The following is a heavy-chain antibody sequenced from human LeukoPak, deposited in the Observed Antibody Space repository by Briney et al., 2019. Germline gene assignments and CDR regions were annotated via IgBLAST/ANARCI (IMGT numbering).Heavy chain of an antibody. CDR3: ARSARGIRTRAHYYYYMDV. CDR2: ISSSSSYI. D-gene: IGHD3-16*01. V-gene: IGHV3-21*01. Sequence: KTGGSLRLSCAASGFTFSSYSMNWVRQAPGKGLEWVSSISSSSSYIYYADSVKGRFTISRDNAKNSLYLQMNSLRAEDTAVYYCARSARGIRTRAHYYYYMDVWGKGTTVTVSS. CDR1: GFTFSSYS. J-gene: IGHJ6*03.